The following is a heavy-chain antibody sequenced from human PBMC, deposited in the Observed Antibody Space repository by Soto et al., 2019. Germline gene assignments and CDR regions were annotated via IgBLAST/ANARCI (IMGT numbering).Heavy chain of an antibody. CDR1: GGSISSYY. Sequence: PSETLSLTCTVSGGSISSYYWSWIRQPPGKGLEWIGYIYYSGSTNYNPSLKSRVTISVDTSKNQFSLKLSSVTAADTAVYYCARGDDYYDSSGYYFDYWGQGTLVTVSS. D-gene: IGHD3-22*01. J-gene: IGHJ4*02. V-gene: IGHV4-59*01. CDR2: IYYSGST. CDR3: ARGDDYYDSSGYYFDY.